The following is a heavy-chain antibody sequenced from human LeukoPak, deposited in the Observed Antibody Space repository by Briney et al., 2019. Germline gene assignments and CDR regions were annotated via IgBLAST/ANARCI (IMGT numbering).Heavy chain of an antibody. D-gene: IGHD3-10*01. J-gene: IGHJ5*02. V-gene: IGHV3-7*03. CDR2: IKQGGREE. CDR1: EFIFSDYW. CDR3: ARDNGGWFDA. Sequence: GGSLRLSCVASEFIFSDYWLSWVRQAPGKGLEWVANIKQGGREEKYVGSVKGRFAISRDDAKSTLCLQMDSLSGDATAVYYCARDNGGWFDAWGRGTLVTVSS.